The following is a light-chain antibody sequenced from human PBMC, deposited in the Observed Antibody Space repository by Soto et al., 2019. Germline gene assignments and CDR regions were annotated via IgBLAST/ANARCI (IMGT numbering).Light chain of an antibody. CDR1: QSVSNKF. Sequence: EIVLTQSPCTLSLSPGERATLSCRADQSVSNKFLAWYQQKPGQAPSLLIYGASSRATGIPERFSGSGSGTDFTLTISRLEPEDFAVYYCQQYGSSFGQGTKVDIK. CDR2: GAS. J-gene: IGKJ1*01. V-gene: IGKV3-20*01. CDR3: QQYGSS.